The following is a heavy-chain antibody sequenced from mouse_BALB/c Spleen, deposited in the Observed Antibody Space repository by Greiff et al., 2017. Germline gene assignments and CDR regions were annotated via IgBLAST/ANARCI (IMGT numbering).Heavy chain of an antibody. CDR1: GFSLTSYG. CDR3: ARDHDGYPYAMDY. CDR2: IWAGGST. J-gene: IGHJ4*01. V-gene: IGHV2-9*02. Sequence: QVQLQQSGPGLVAPSQSLSITCTVSGFSLTSYGVHWVRQPPGKGLEWLGVIWAGGSTNYNSALMSRLSISKDNSKSQVFLKMNSLQTDDTAMYYCARDHDGYPYAMDYWGQGTSVTVSS. D-gene: IGHD2-3*01.